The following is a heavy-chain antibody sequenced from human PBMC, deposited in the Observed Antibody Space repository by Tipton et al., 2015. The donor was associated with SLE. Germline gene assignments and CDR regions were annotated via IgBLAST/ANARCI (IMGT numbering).Heavy chain of an antibody. CDR3: AKAPFWSDYHYYFYYLDV. V-gene: IGHV3-23*03. D-gene: IGHD3-3*01. CDR1: GFTFSSYA. J-gene: IGHJ6*03. CDR2: IYSGGSST. Sequence: SLRLSCAASGFTFSSYAMSWVRQAPGKGLEWVSVIYSGGSSTYYADSVKGRFTISRDNSKNTLYLQMNSLRAEDTAVYYCAKAPFWSDYHYYFYYLDVWGKGTTVTVSS.